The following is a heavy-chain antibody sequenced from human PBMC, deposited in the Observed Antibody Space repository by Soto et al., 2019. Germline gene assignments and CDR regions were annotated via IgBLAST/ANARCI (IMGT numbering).Heavy chain of an antibody. D-gene: IGHD6-13*01. CDR2: IIPIFGTA. Sequence: SVKVSCKASGGTFSSYAISWVRQAPGQGLEWMGGIIPIFGTANYAQKFQGRVTITADESTSTAYMELSSLRSEDTAVYYCARESIESEQLGQIHDAFDIWGQGTMVTVSS. CDR1: GGTFSSYA. CDR3: ARESIESEQLGQIHDAFDI. V-gene: IGHV1-69*13. J-gene: IGHJ3*02.